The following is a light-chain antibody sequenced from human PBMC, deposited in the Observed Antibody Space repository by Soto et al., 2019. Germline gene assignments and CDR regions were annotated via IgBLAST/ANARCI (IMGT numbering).Light chain of an antibody. J-gene: IGKJ1*01. CDR3: QKTYSSPQT. CDR1: QSITNY. Sequence: DIQMAQSPSSLSASVGDRVTITCRASQSITNYLNWYQQKPGRAPKLLIYIASSLQSGVPSRFNGSGFGTFFPFTISILHPEVFPIYYCQKTYSSPQTFGKGPRVDIK. V-gene: IGKV1-39*01. CDR2: IAS.